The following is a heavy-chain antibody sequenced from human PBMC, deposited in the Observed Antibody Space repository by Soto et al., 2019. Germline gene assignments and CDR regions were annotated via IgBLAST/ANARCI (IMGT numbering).Heavy chain of an antibody. CDR2: IKQDGSEK. Sequence: GGSLRLSCATSGFTFSSYWMSWVRQAPGKGLEWVANIKQDGSEKYYVDSVKGRFTISRDNAKNSLYLQMSSLRSEDTAVYYCAREPYDHVCGSYRPRFDYWGQGTLITVSS. J-gene: IGHJ4*02. CDR3: AREPYDHVCGSYRPRFDY. D-gene: IGHD3-16*02. CDR1: GFTFSSYW. V-gene: IGHV3-7*03.